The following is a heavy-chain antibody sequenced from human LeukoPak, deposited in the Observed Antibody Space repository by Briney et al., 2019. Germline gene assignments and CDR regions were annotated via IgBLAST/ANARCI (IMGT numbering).Heavy chain of an antibody. V-gene: IGHV4-38-2*02. D-gene: IGHD2-21*01. CDR1: AYSIISAYY. CDR3: ARGFGGDNFDY. J-gene: IGHJ4*02. Sequence: SQTLSLTLSVSAYSIISAYYWAWIRQPPGKGLEWIGTMYHSGSTNSNPSLKSRVSRSVDTSKNQSSLKLSSVTAADTAVYFCARGFGGDNFDYWGQGTLVTVSS. CDR2: MYHSGST.